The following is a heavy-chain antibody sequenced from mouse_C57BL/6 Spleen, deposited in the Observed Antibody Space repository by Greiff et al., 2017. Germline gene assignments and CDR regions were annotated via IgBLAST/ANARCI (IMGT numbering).Heavy chain of an antibody. D-gene: IGHD1-2*01. CDR3: ARGGYGGGRYYAMGH. V-gene: IGHV5-16*01. CDR2: INYDGSST. J-gene: IGHJ4*01. Sequence: EVMLVESEGGLVQPGSSMKLSCTASGFTFSDYYMAWVRQVPEKGLEWVANINYDGSSTYYLDSLKSRFILSRDNAKNIRYLQMSSLKSEDTATYCGARGGYGGGRYYAMGHWGQGTSVTVCS. CDR1: GFTFSDYY.